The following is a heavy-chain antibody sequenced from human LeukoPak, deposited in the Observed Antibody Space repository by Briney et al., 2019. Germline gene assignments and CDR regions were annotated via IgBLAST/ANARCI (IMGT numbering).Heavy chain of an antibody. CDR2: IYHSGST. D-gene: IGHD2-2*02. CDR3: ARGYCSSTSCYTKGGTFDP. CDR1: GGSISSGGYY. J-gene: IGHJ5*02. Sequence: PSETLSLTCTVSGGSISSGGYYWSWIRQPPGKGLEWIGYIYHSGSTYYNPSLKSRVTISVDRSKNQFSLKLSSVTAADTAVYYCARGYCSSTSCYTKGGTFDPWGQGTLVTVSS. V-gene: IGHV4-30-2*01.